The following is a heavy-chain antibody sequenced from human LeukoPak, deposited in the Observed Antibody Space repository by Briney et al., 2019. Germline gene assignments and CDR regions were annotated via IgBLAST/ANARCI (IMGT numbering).Heavy chain of an antibody. J-gene: IGHJ4*02. CDR3: AHYYDSRGDLY. CDR1: GFTFSSYA. D-gene: IGHD3-22*01. CDR2: ISYDGPNK. V-gene: IGHV3-30*04. Sequence: GGSLRLSCAASGFTFSSYAMHWVRQAPGKGLEWVAAISYDGPNKYYVDSVKGRFTISRDNSKNTLYLQMNSLRAEDTAVYYCAHYYDSRGDLYWGQGTLVTVSS.